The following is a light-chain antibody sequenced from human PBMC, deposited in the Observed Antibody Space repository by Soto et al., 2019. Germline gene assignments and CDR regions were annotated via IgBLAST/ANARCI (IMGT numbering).Light chain of an antibody. V-gene: IGKV1-39*01. CDR3: QQSYSTPPA. J-gene: IGKJ1*01. Sequence: DIPMTQSPSSLSASVGDRVTITCRASQSISTYLNWYQQKPGKAPKLLIYAASSLQSGVPSRFSGSGSGTDFTLTISSLQPEDFASYNCQQSYSTPPAFGQVTKVEIK. CDR2: AAS. CDR1: QSISTY.